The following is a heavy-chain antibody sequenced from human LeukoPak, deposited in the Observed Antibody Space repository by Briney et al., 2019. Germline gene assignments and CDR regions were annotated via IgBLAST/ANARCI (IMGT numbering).Heavy chain of an antibody. Sequence: GGSLRLSGAASGFTVSSNYMSWVHQAPGKGLEWVSVIYSGGSTYYADSVKGRFTISRDNSKNTLYLQMNSLRAEDTAVYYCARDLGGSYDYWGQGTLVTVSS. CDR3: ARDLGGSYDY. CDR2: IYSGGST. V-gene: IGHV3-53*01. J-gene: IGHJ4*02. D-gene: IGHD1-26*01. CDR1: GFTVSSNY.